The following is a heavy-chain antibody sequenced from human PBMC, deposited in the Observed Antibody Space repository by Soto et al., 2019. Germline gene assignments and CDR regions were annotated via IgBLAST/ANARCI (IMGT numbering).Heavy chain of an antibody. Sequence: EHLVESGGGLVKPGGSLRLSCAASGFTFSNTWLNWVRQAPGKWLEWVGRIKRNADGATTDYAASVTGRFTISRDDSRNTLSLQMNSLKVEHTAGYFCTTAIYPQSFVDIYDIWGQGTRVTVSS. CDR3: TTAIYPQSFVDIYDI. V-gene: IGHV3-15*07. CDR1: GFTFSNTW. CDR2: IKRNADGATT. J-gene: IGHJ3*02. D-gene: IGHD3-9*01.